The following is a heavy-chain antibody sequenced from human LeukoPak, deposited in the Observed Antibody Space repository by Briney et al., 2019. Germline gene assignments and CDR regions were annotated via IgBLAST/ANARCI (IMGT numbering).Heavy chain of an antibody. J-gene: IGHJ5*02. CDR1: GGSISSYY. CDR3: ARHSHSGNSNWFDP. Sequence: SETLSLTCTVSGGSISSYYWSWIRQPPGKGLEWIEYIYYSGSTNYNPSLKSRVTISVDTSKNQFSLKLSSVTAADTAVYYCARHSHSGNSNWFDPWDQGTLVTVSS. CDR2: IYYSGST. D-gene: IGHD4-23*01. V-gene: IGHV4-59*08.